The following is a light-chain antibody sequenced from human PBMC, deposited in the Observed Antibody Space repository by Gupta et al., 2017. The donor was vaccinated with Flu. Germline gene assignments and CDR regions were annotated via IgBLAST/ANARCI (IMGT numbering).Light chain of an antibody. J-gene: IGKJ1*01. V-gene: IGKV1-39*01. CDR2: AAS. CDR1: ESVKRY. Sequence: CRASESVKRYINWYQQKPGKAPKLLIYAASTLQGGVTSRFSGSGSGTDFTLTINSLQLEDFATYYCQQTDRAPRAFGQGTKVEIK. CDR3: QQTDRAPRA.